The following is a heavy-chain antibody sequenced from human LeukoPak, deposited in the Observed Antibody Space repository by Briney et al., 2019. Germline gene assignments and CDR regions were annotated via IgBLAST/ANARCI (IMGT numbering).Heavy chain of an antibody. CDR3: ARVGDYALKD. CDR1: GDSISNYF. D-gene: IGHD3-16*01. CDR2: VSYSGST. Sequence: SSETLSLTCTVSGDSISNYFWSWIRQPPGKGLEWIGYVSYSGSTNYNPSLKSRVTISVDTSKNQFSLKLTSVTAADTAVYYCARVGDYALKDWGQGILVTVSS. J-gene: IGHJ4*02. V-gene: IGHV4-59*01.